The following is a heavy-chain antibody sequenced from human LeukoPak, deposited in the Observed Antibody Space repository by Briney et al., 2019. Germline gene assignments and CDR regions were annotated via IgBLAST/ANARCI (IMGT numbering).Heavy chain of an antibody. CDR1: GFTFSNYA. V-gene: IGHV3-23*01. CDR2: ITGSGDGT. J-gene: IGHJ4*02. CDR3: VKGFVLPTYYFDY. Sequence: SGGSLRLSCAASGFTFSNYAMMWVRQAPGKRPEWISSITGSGDGTYYADSVRGRFTISRDNSENTLYLQVNSLRVEDTAVYFCVKGFVLPTYYFDYWGQGTLVTVSS. D-gene: IGHD3-10*01.